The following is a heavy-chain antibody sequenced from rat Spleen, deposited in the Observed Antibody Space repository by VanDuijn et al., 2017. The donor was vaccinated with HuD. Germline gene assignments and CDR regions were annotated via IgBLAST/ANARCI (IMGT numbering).Heavy chain of an antibody. CDR1: VDSPSCSYR. D-gene: IGHD5-1*01. Sequence: SVPVDSPSCSYRWTWIRKFPGNKLEWMGYINNAGSTTYNPSLKSRISITGDTSKNQFFLQVNSIATEDTATYYCARGSWYFDFWGPGTMVAVSS. V-gene: IGHV3-3*01. CDR2: INNAGST. J-gene: IGHJ1*01. CDR3: ARGSWYFDF.